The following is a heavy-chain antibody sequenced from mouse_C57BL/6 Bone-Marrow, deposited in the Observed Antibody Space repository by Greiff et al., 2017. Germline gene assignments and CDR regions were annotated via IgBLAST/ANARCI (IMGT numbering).Heavy chain of an antibody. CDR3: ARAGVRGCWYFAD. Sequence: VQLQQSGPELVRPGASVKLSCKASGYSFTDYYINWVTQSPGKGLAWIARINPVSGNTFYNEKFKGKATLTAVKSSSTAYMQLSCLTSEDSAVYCWARAGVRGCWYFADGGTGAMVTVS. J-gene: IGHJ1*03. D-gene: IGHD2-14*01. V-gene: IGHV1-76*01. CDR1: GYSFTDYY. CDR2: INPVSGNT.